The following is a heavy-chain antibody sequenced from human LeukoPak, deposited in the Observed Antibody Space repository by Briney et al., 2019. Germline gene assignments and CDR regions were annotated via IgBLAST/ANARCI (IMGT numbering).Heavy chain of an antibody. CDR1: GYTFTGYY. D-gene: IGHD5-18*01. CDR2: INPSGGST. CDR3: AREYPGYSYGYEGVVPPYFDY. J-gene: IGHJ4*02. V-gene: IGHV1-46*01. Sequence: ASVKVSCRASGYTFTGYYMHWVRQAPGQGLEWMGIINPSGGSTSYAQKFQGRVTMTRDTSTSTVYMELSSLRSEDTAVYYCAREYPGYSYGYEGVVPPYFDYWGQGTLVTVSS.